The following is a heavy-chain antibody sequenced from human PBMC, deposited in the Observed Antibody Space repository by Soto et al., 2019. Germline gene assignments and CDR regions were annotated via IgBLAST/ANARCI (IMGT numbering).Heavy chain of an antibody. V-gene: IGHV4-39*02. CDR3: AKEEGHVDTAFFDP. Sequence: QLQLQESGPGLVKSSETLSLTCTVSGGSVSDSSYYWAWVRQPPGKGLQWIATIYSRGSAYSNPSLKSRVSISLHASKNQFSPRLTSVTAADTAVYFCAKEEGHVDTAFFDPWGQGTRVTVSS. D-gene: IGHD5-18*01. J-gene: IGHJ5*02. CDR1: GGSVSDSSYY. CDR2: IYSRGSA.